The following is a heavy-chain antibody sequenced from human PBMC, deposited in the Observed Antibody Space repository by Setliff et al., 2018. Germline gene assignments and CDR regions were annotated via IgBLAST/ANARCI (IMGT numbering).Heavy chain of an antibody. Sequence: SETLSLTCSVYGESFSNNYWSWIRQTPGKGLEWIGESNHGGSTSYHPSLKSRLTMSVDTSKNQFSLKLTSVTAADTAVYYCARDRTAYSYGLDVWGQGTTVT. V-gene: IGHV4-34*01. D-gene: IGHD5-18*01. CDR2: SNHGGST. J-gene: IGHJ6*02. CDR1: GESFSNNY. CDR3: ARDRTAYSYGLDV.